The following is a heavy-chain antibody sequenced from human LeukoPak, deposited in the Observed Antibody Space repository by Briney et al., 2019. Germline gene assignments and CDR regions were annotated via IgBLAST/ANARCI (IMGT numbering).Heavy chain of an antibody. J-gene: IGHJ4*02. CDR2: ISYDGSTK. D-gene: IGHD5-12*01. CDR1: GFTFSSHG. CDR3: ASRSGF. V-gene: IGHV3-30*03. Sequence: GGSLRLSCAASGFTFSSHGMHWVRQAPGKGLEWVAVISYDGSTKYYADSVKGRFSISRDNAKNSLYLQMNRLRAEDTAVYYCASRSGFWGQGTLVTVSS.